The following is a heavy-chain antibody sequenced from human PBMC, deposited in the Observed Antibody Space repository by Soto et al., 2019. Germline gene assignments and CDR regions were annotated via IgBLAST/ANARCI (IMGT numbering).Heavy chain of an antibody. CDR3: XXXXRXTIFGVAADY. Sequence: QVQLVQSGAEVKKPGASVKVSCKASGYTFTSYGISWVRQAPGQGLEWMGWISAYNGNTNYAQKLQGRVTMTTDTSTSTAYMELRSLRSDDTAVXXXXXXXRXTIFGVAADYWGQGTLVTVSS. D-gene: IGHD3-3*01. J-gene: IGHJ4*02. V-gene: IGHV1-18*01. CDR2: ISAYNGNT. CDR1: GYTFTSYG.